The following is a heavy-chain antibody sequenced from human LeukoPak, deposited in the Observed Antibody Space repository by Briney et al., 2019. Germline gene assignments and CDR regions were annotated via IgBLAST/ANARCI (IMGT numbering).Heavy chain of an antibody. J-gene: IGHJ4*02. Sequence: GGSLRLSCAASGFTFDDYAMHWVRQAPGKGLEWVSGISWNSGSIGYADSVKGRFTISRDNAKNSLYLQMNGLRAEDTALYYCAKDQADIMITPLGIWGQGTLVTVSS. CDR3: AKDQADIMITPLGI. CDR2: ISWNSGSI. D-gene: IGHD3-16*01. V-gene: IGHV3-9*01. CDR1: GFTFDDYA.